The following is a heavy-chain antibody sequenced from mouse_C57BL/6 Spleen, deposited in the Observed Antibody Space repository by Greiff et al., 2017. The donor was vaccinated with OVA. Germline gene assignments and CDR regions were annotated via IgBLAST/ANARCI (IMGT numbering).Heavy chain of an antibody. CDR3: ARMGLGRGFDY. J-gene: IGHJ2*01. CDR1: GFTFSDYG. CDR2: ISSGSSTI. Sequence: EVNVVESGGGLVKPGGSLKLSCAASGFTFSDYGMHWVCQAPEKGLEWVAYISSGSSTIYYADTVKGRFTISRDNAKNTLFLQMTSLRSEDTAMYYCARMGLGRGFDYWGQGTTLTVSS. D-gene: IGHD4-1*01. V-gene: IGHV5-17*01.